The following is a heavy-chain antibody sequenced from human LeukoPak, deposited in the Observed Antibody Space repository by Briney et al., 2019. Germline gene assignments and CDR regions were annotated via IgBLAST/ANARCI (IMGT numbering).Heavy chain of an antibody. CDR3: AKRRGGWYFNDDYGMDV. J-gene: IGHJ6*02. CDR2: ISYDGSNK. V-gene: IGHV3-30-3*01. Sequence: GGSLRLSCAASGFTFSSYAMHWVRQAPGKGLEWVAVISYDGSNKYYADSVKGRFTISRDNSKNTLYLQMNSLRAEDTAVYYCAKRRGGWYFNDDYGMDVWGQGTTVTVSS. CDR1: GFTFSSYA. D-gene: IGHD6-19*01.